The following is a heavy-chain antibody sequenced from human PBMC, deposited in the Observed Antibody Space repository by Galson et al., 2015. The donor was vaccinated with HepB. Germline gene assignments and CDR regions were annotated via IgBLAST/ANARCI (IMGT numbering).Heavy chain of an antibody. Sequence: SLRLSCAASGFTSSSYAMSWVRQAPGKGLEWVSAISGSGGSTYYADSVKGQFTISRDNSKNTLYLQMNSLRAEDTAVYYCAKDDITMIVVDHSYGMDVWGQGTTVTVSS. D-gene: IGHD3-22*01. CDR3: AKDDITMIVVDHSYGMDV. J-gene: IGHJ6*02. CDR1: GFTSSSYA. V-gene: IGHV3-23*01. CDR2: ISGSGGST.